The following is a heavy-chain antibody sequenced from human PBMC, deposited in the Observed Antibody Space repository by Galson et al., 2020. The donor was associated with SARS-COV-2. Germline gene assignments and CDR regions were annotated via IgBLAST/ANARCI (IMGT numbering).Heavy chain of an antibody. CDR1: GGSISSRSYY. CDR3: AREFGLGSYYILWYFDL. V-gene: IGHV4-61*02. J-gene: IGHJ2*01. CDR2: VSSTGST. Sequence: SETLSLTCTVSGGSISSRSYYWSWIRQPAGKGLEWIGRVSSTGSTNYNSSLKSRVTISVDTSKNQFSLKLDSVTAADTAVYYCAREFGLGSYYILWYFDLWGRGTLVTVSS. D-gene: IGHD3-10*01.